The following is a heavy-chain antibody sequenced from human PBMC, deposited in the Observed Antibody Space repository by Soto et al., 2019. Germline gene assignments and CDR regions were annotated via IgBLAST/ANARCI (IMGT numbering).Heavy chain of an antibody. Sequence: QVQLVESGGGVVQPGRSLRLSCAASGFTFSSFAMHWVRQAPGKGLEWVAVISYDGSNRYYADSVKRRFTISRDNSKNTLYLQMNSLRAEDTAVYYCEAAAATLYWGQGTLVTVSS. V-gene: IGHV3-30-3*01. D-gene: IGHD6-13*01. CDR3: EAAAATLY. CDR2: ISYDGSNR. CDR1: GFTFSSFA. J-gene: IGHJ4*02.